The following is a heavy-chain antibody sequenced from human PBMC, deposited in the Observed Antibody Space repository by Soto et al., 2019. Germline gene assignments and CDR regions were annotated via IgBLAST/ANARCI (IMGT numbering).Heavy chain of an antibody. D-gene: IGHD2-8*01. CDR3: ARDFNCTRRCIDVFDI. CDR2: VSAYNGNT. V-gene: IGHV1-18*01. J-gene: IGHJ3*02. Sequence: ASVKVSCKASGYSFINYDISWVRQAPGQGLEWMGWVSAYNGNTDYAQKFQGRVTMTTDTSTSTAYMELRSLRSDDTAVYYCARDFNCTRRCIDVFDIWGQGTMVTVSS. CDR1: GYSFINYD.